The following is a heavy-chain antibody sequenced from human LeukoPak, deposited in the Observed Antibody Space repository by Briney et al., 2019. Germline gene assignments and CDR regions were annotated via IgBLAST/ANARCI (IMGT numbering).Heavy chain of an antibody. CDR1: GFSFRTYG. V-gene: IGHV3-30*02. J-gene: IGHJ4*02. Sequence: GGSLRLSCVASGFSFRTYGMHWVRQAPGKGPEWVAFTRFDGSNKYYADSVEGRFTISRDNSRNTLYLQMNSLRSEDTAVYYCAKSASGYSTSWYCLDYWGQGTLVTVSS. CDR3: AKSASGYSTSWYCLDY. CDR2: TRFDGSNK. D-gene: IGHD6-13*01.